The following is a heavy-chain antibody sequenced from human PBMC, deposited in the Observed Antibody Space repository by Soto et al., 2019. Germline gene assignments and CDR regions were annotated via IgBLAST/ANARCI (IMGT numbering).Heavy chain of an antibody. J-gene: IGHJ4*02. CDR3: SHSLSNFRFFNY. Sequence: SGPTLVNPTQTLTLTCAFSGFSPTASAVGVGWIRQPPGKALEWLALIYWGDDKRYSPSLRSRLTITKDTCKNQVVLTMTNVDPVDTGTYYCSHSLSNFRFFNYWGQGALVTVSS. CDR1: GFSPTASAVG. D-gene: IGHD4-4*01. CDR2: IYWGDDK. V-gene: IGHV2-5*02.